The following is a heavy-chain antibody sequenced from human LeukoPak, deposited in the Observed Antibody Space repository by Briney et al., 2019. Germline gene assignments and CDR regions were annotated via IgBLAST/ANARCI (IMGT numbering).Heavy chain of an antibody. V-gene: IGHV3-7*01. D-gene: IGHD2-15*01. CDR1: GFTFSNYW. CDR3: ARGFRRGGWFDP. Sequence: GGSLRLSCAASGFTFSNYWMTWVRQAPGKGLEWVANIQEEGTEKYYVDSVKGRFTISRDNAKNSLYLQMNSLRAEDTAVYYCARGFRRGGWFDPWGQGTLVTVSS. CDR2: IQEEGTEK. J-gene: IGHJ5*02.